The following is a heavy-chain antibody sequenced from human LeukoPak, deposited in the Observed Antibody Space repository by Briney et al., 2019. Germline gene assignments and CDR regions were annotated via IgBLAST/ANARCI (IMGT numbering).Heavy chain of an antibody. V-gene: IGHV5-51*01. J-gene: IGHJ5*02. CDR3: ARRIALAGSNWFDP. D-gene: IGHD6-19*01. Sequence: GESLKISCKGSGYSFTSYWIGWVRQMPGKGLEWMGIIYPGDSDTRYSPSFQGQVTISADKSISTAYLQWSNLKASDTAMYYCARRIALAGSNWFDPWGQGTLITVPS. CDR1: GYSFTSYW. CDR2: IYPGDSDT.